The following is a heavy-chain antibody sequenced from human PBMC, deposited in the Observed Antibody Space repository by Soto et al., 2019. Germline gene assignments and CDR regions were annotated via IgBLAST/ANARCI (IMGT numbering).Heavy chain of an antibody. Sequence: SETLSLTCTVSGGSISSGDYYWSWIRQPPGKGLEWIGYIYYSGSTYYNPSLKSRVTISVDTSKNQFSLKLSAVTAADTAVYYCARLFESPGRVDYYYGMDVWGQGTTVTVSS. J-gene: IGHJ6*02. CDR1: GGSISSGDYY. CDR3: ARLFESPGRVDYYYGMDV. CDR2: IYYSGST. D-gene: IGHD3-9*01. V-gene: IGHV4-30-4*01.